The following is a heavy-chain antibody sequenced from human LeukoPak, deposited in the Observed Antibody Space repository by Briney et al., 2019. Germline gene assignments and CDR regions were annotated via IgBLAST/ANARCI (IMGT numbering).Heavy chain of an antibody. CDR1: GGSISTYY. CDR2: IYYSGST. Sequence: SETLSLTCTVFGGSISTYYRSWIRQPPGKGLEWIGYIYYSGSTNYNPSLKSRVTISVDTSKNQFSLKLTSVTAADTAVYYCARGNSGSYSQFDYWGQGTLVTVSS. CDR3: ARGNSGSYSQFDY. J-gene: IGHJ4*02. V-gene: IGHV4-59*01. D-gene: IGHD1-26*01.